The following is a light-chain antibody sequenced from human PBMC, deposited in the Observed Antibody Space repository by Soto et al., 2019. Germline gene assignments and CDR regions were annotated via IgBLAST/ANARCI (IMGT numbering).Light chain of an antibody. V-gene: IGLV1-47*01. J-gene: IGLJ1*01. Sequence: QSVLTQPPSASGTPGQRVTISCSGSSSNIGSNYVYWYQQLPGTAPKLLIYRNNQRPSGVPDRLSGSKSGTSASLAISGLRSEDEADYYCEAWDDSLSGTYVFGTGTKVTVL. CDR3: EAWDDSLSGTYV. CDR2: RNN. CDR1: SSNIGSNY.